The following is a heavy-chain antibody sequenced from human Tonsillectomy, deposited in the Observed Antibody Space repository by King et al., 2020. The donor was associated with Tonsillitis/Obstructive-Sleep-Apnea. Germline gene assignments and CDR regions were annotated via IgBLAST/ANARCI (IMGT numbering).Heavy chain of an antibody. CDR2: ISYDGSNK. CDR1: GFTFSSYA. J-gene: IGHJ6*02. V-gene: IGHV3-30*04. CDR3: ARGDFWSGYYYYYSMDV. D-gene: IGHD3-3*01. Sequence: VQLVESGGGVVQPGRSLRLSCAASGFTFSSYAMHWVRQAPGKGLEWVAVISYDGSNKYYADSVKGRFTISRDNSKNTLYLQMNSLRAEDTAVYYCARGDFWSGYYYYYSMDVWGQGTTVTVSS.